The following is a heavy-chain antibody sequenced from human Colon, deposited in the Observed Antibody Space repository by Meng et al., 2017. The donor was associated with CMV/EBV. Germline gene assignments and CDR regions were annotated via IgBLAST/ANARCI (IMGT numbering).Heavy chain of an antibody. J-gene: IGHJ4*02. CDR3: GTFGGDFDY. CDR2: INPYSGDT. D-gene: IGHD3-3*01. Sequence: QYGAERREPGASVKVSCYASGYTFTCYLIHWVRQAPGQGLEWMGWINPYSGDTIYAQKFEVGVTMTRDASITTAYLELSSLKSDDTAVYYCGTFGGDFDYWGQGTLVTVSS. CDR1: GYTFTCYL. V-gene: IGHV1-2*02.